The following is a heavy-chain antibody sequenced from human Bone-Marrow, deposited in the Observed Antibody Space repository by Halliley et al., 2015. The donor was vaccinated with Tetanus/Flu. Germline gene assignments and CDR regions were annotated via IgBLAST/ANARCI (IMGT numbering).Heavy chain of an antibody. CDR3: AKFGATSGTPYYFYGLAV. V-gene: IGHV3-30*18. Sequence: SLRLSCAASGFTFSNYGVHWVRQAPGKGLEWVAVISYDGNDKYYADSVKGRFTISRDNSKNTLYLQMNSLRGEDTATYYCAKFGATSGTPYYFYGLAVWGQGTTVTVSS. CDR2: ISYDGNDK. D-gene: IGHD2-15*01. CDR1: GFTFSNYG. J-gene: IGHJ6*02.